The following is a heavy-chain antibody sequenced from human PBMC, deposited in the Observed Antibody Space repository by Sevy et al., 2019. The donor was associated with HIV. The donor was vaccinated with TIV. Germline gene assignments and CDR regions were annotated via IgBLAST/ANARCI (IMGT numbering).Heavy chain of an antibody. V-gene: IGHV3-30*02. CDR1: GFSLTTSD. J-gene: IGHJ6*02. CDR2: VRNDGSNK. CDR3: ARGRKTTEEWLEELDYYYGLDV. Sequence: GGSLRLSCAASGFSLTTSDMHWVRQAPGKGLEWMAYVRNDGSNKYYADSVRDRFTISRDSPKNTLYLQMNSLRAEDTAIYYCARGRKTTEEWLEELDYYYGLDVWGQGTTVTVSS. D-gene: IGHD6-19*01.